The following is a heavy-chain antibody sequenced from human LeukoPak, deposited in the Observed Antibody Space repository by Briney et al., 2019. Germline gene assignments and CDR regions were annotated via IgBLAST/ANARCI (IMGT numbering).Heavy chain of an antibody. D-gene: IGHD3-22*01. CDR3: ARGANYDGRNGLGY. CDR2: MNPNSGNT. J-gene: IGHJ4*02. V-gene: IGHV1-8*01. CDR1: GYTFTSYD. Sequence: ASVKVSCKASGYTFTSYDINWVRQATGQGLEWMGWMNPNSGNTGYSQKFQGRVTITRDTSASTAYMELSSLRSEDTAVYYCARGANYDGRNGLGYWGQGTLVTVSS.